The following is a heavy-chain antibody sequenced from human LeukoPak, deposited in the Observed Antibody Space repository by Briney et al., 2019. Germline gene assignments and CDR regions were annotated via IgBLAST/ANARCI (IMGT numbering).Heavy chain of an antibody. CDR2: ISYDGSNK. J-gene: IGHJ3*02. CDR3: ARDSGSSNGDAFDI. V-gene: IGHV3-30-3*01. Sequence: PGGSLRLSCAASGFTFSSYAMHWVRQAPGKGLEWVAVISYDGSNKYYADSVKGRFTISRDNSKNTLYLQMNSLRAEDTAVYYCARDSGSSNGDAFDIWGQGTMVTVSS. CDR1: GFTFSSYA. D-gene: IGHD2-15*01.